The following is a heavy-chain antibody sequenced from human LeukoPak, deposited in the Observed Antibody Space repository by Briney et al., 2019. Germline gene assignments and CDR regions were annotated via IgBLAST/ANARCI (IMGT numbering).Heavy chain of an antibody. CDR2: IYYSGST. Sequence: KPSETLSLTCTVSGGSISGYYWSWIRQPPGKGLEWIGYIYYSGSTNYNPSLKSRVTISVDTSKNQFSLKLSSVTAADTAVYYCARLTTVVTPWYFDLWGRGTLVTVSS. CDR1: GGSISGYY. J-gene: IGHJ2*01. V-gene: IGHV4-59*01. D-gene: IGHD4-23*01. CDR3: ARLTTVVTPWYFDL.